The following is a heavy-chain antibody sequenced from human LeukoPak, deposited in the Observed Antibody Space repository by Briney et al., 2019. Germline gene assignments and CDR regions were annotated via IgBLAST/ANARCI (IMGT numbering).Heavy chain of an antibody. CDR3: ARGDYYYMDV. V-gene: IGHV4-59*01. CDR2: IYYSGST. J-gene: IGHJ6*03. CDR1: GDSIRSYY. Sequence: SETLSLTCTVSGDSIRSYYWSWIRQPPGKGLEWIGYIYYSGSTNYNPSLKSRVTISIDTSKNQFSLKLSSVTAADTAVYYCARGDYYYMDVWGKGTTVTVPS.